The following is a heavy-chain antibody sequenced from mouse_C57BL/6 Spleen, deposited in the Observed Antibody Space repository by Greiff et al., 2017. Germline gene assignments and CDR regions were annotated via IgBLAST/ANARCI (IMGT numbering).Heavy chain of an antibody. J-gene: IGHJ2*01. CDR2: ISDGGSYT. CDR1: GFTFSSYA. V-gene: IGHV5-4*03. CDR3: ARSPMVTVGYFDC. D-gene: IGHD2-2*01. Sequence: EVKVVESGGGLVKPGGSLKLSCAASGFTFSSYAISWVRQTPEKRLEWVATISDGGSYTYYPDNVKGRFTISRDNAKNNPYLQLSHLKLEDTAINYCARSPMVTVGYFDCWGKGTTLTVSS.